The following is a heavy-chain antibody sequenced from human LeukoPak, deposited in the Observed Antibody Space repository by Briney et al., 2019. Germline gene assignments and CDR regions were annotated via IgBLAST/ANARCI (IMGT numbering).Heavy chain of an antibody. D-gene: IGHD3-22*01. Sequence: SETLSLTCAVSGGSISSSNWWSWVRQPPGKGLEWIGEIYHSGSTYYNPSLKSRVTISVDTSKNQFSLKLSSVTAADTAVYYCAREVVQRAFDIWGQGTMVTVSS. CDR2: IYHSGST. J-gene: IGHJ3*02. CDR1: GGSISSSNW. V-gene: IGHV4-4*02. CDR3: AREVVQRAFDI.